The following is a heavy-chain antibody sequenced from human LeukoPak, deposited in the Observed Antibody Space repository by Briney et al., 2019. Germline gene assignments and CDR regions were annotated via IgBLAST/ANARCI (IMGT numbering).Heavy chain of an antibody. CDR2: IYYSGST. D-gene: IGHD3-9*01. V-gene: IGHV4-59*08. CDR3: ARQSDILTGYYSFRAFDI. Sequence: SETLSLTCTVSGGSISSYYWSWIRQPPGKGLEWIGYIYYSGSTNYNPSLKSRVTISVDTSKNQFSLKLSSVTAADTAVYYCARQSDILTGYYSFRAFDIWGQGTMVTVSS. CDR1: GGSISSYY. J-gene: IGHJ3*02.